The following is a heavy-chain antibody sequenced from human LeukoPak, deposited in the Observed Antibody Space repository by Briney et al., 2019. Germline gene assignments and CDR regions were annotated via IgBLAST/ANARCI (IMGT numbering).Heavy chain of an antibody. D-gene: IGHD5-24*01. J-gene: IGHJ4*02. V-gene: IGHV4-61*08. CDR1: GGSISSGGYY. CDR3: ARVTGGRWLPTYFDY. Sequence: SETLSLTCTVSGGSISSGGYYWSWIRQPPGKGLEWIGYIYYSGSTNYNPSLKSRVTISVDTSKNQFSLKLSSVTAADTAVYYCARVTGGRWLPTYFDYWGQGTLVTVSS. CDR2: IYYSGST.